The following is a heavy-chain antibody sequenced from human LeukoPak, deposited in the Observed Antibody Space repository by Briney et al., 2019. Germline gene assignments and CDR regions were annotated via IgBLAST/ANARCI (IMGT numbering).Heavy chain of an antibody. Sequence: GGSLILSCAASGFTFSSYAMHWVRQAPGKGLEYVSAISSNGGSTYYANSVKGRFTISRDNSKNTLYLQMGSLRAEDMAVYYCAREGLTNWGQGTLVTVSS. CDR3: AREGLTN. V-gene: IGHV3-64*01. D-gene: IGHD4/OR15-4a*01. J-gene: IGHJ4*02. CDR2: ISSNGGST. CDR1: GFTFSSYA.